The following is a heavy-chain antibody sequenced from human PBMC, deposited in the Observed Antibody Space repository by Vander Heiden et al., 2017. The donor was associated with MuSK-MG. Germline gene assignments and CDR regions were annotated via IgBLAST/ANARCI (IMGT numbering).Heavy chain of an antibody. CDR3: ASPHDFGSGYAFDI. CDR1: GFTFRSYW. J-gene: IGHJ3*02. D-gene: IGHD3-3*01. CDR2: INSDGSST. V-gene: IGHV3-74*01. Sequence: DVPPLESGGPLVQAGRSLHLPCPPSGFTFRSYWMDWVRQAPGKGLVWVSRINSDGSSTSYADSVKGRFTISRDNAKNTLYLQMNSLRAEDTAVYYWASPHDFGSGYAFDIWGKGTMVTVSS.